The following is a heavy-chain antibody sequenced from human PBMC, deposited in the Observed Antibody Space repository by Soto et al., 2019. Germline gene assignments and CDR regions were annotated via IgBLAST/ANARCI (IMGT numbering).Heavy chain of an antibody. D-gene: IGHD3-10*02. CDR3: ARMFDNYVNGNWFDP. CDR1: DGSIGSDY. CDR2: IDYIGNT. Sequence: QVQLQESGPGLVKPSETLSLTCTVSDGSIGSDYWSWIRQPPGKGLEWLRNIDYIGNTNYNPSLKSRVTMSIDTSKNRFSLKLASVTTADTAVYYCARMFDNYVNGNWFDPWGQGTLVTVSS. J-gene: IGHJ5*02. V-gene: IGHV4-59*01.